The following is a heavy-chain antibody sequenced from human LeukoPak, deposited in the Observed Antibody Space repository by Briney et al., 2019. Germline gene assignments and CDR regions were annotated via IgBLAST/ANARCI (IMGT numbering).Heavy chain of an antibody. Sequence: SETLSLTCSVSGASISGHYWSWIRQPPGKGLEWIGYIYHSGGTTYNPSLKSRVTISVDTSKNQFSLKLSSVTAADTAVYYCARAHEAARDAFDIWGQGTMVTVSS. V-gene: IGHV4-59*11. J-gene: IGHJ3*02. CDR1: GASISGHY. CDR2: IYHSGGT. D-gene: IGHD2-15*01. CDR3: ARAHEAARDAFDI.